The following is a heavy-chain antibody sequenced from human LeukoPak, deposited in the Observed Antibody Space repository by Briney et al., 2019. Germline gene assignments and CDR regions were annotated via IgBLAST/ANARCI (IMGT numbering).Heavy chain of an antibody. V-gene: IGHV3-21*01. D-gene: IGHD3-22*01. Sequence: GGSLRLSCEASGFTFSSYTMNWVRQAPGKGLEWVSSISYSSSYIYYADSVKGRFTISRDNAKNSLYLQMNSLRAEDTAVYYCARDLHYYDSSVYHPVSYWGQGTLVTVSS. J-gene: IGHJ4*02. CDR2: ISYSSSYI. CDR1: GFTFSSYT. CDR3: ARDLHYYDSSVYHPVSY.